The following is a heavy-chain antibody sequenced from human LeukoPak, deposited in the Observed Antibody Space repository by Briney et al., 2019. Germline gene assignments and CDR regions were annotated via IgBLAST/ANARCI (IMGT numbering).Heavy chain of an antibody. D-gene: IGHD1-1*01. CDR3: ARVIYNTYTNNWRFDY. J-gene: IGHJ4*02. Sequence: SETLSLTCTVSGGSIGSYYWSWIRQPPGKGLEWIGYISSSGSTNYNPSLKSRVTISKDMSKNQFSLKLIPVTAADTALYYCARVIYNTYTNNWRFDYWGQGTLVTVSS. CDR2: ISSSGST. V-gene: IGHV4-4*08. CDR1: GGSIGSYY.